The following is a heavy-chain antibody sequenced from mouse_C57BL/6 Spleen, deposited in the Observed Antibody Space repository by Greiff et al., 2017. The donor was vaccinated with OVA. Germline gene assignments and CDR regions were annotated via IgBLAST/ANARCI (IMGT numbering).Heavy chain of an antibody. CDR1: GFTFSDYG. CDR3: ARGPLRYFDY. V-gene: IGHV5-17*01. CDR2: ISSGSSTI. Sequence: EVQLQQSGGGLVKPGGSLKLSCAASGFTFSDYGMHWVRQAPEKGLAWVAYISSGSSTIYYADTVKGRFTISRDNAKNTLFLQMTSLRSEDTAMYYCARGPLRYFDYWGQGTTLTVSS. J-gene: IGHJ2*01.